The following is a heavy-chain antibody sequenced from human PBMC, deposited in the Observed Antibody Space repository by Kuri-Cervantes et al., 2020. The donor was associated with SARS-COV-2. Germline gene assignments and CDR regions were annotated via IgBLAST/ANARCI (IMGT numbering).Heavy chain of an antibody. J-gene: IGHJ3*02. D-gene: IGHD2-15*01. Sequence: LRLSCTVSGGSISSGSYYWSWIRQPAGKGLEWIGRIYTSGSTNYNPSLKSRVTISVDTSKNQFSLKLSSVTAADTAVYYCARTGAVAATQINAFDIWGQGTMVTVSS. CDR1: GGSISSGSYY. V-gene: IGHV4-61*02. CDR2: IYTSGST. CDR3: ARTGAVAATQINAFDI.